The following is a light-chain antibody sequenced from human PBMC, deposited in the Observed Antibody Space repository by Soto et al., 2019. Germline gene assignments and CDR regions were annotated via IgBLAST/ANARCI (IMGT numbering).Light chain of an antibody. J-gene: IGKJ4*01. Sequence: EIVLTQSPATLSLSPGERATLSCRASQSVSSYLAWYQQKPGQAPRLLIYDASNRATGIPDRSSGSGSGTEFTLTISSLQSEDFAVYYCQQYNSWPLTFGGGTKVDIK. CDR2: DAS. CDR3: QQYNSWPLT. CDR1: QSVSSY. V-gene: IGKV3-11*01.